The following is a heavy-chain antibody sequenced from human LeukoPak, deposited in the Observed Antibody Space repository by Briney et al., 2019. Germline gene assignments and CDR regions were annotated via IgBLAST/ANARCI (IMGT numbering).Heavy chain of an antibody. D-gene: IGHD1-26*01. J-gene: IGHJ4*02. V-gene: IGHV3-48*02. Sequence: PGGSLRLPCAASGFTFSSYSMNWFRQAPGKGLEWVSHITASGTAMFYADSVKGRFTISRDNAKNSLYLQMNSLRDEDTAVYYCASSGSYRFDYWGQGTLVTVSS. CDR3: ASSGSYRFDY. CDR1: GFTFSSYS. CDR2: ITASGTAM.